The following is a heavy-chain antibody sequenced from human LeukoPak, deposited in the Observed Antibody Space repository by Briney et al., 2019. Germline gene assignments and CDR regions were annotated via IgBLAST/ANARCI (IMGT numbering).Heavy chain of an antibody. J-gene: IGHJ4*02. Sequence: GGTLRLSCAASGFTFSSYGMHWVRQAPGKGLEWVAIISYDGSNEYYADSVKGRFTISRDNSKNTLYLQMNSLRAADTAVYYCARDGEVDTAMVTLFDYWGQGTLVTVSS. V-gene: IGHV3-30*19. CDR1: GFTFSSYG. CDR2: ISYDGSNE. CDR3: ARDGEVDTAMVTLFDY. D-gene: IGHD5-18*01.